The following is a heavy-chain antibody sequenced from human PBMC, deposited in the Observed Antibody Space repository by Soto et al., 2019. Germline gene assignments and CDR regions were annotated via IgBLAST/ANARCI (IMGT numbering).Heavy chain of an antibody. Sequence: QVLLVQSGAEVKKPGSSVKVTCKASGGTFSSYTISWVRQAPGQGLEYMGGITPIFGTATYTQSFQDRVTITADESTSTVYMELRSLRSDDTAVYYCTRGVTANYMGGDAFEFWGQGTMVTVSS. J-gene: IGHJ3*01. V-gene: IGHV1-69*01. CDR2: ITPIFGTA. D-gene: IGHD1-7*01. CDR1: GGTFSSYT. CDR3: TRGVTANYMGGDAFEF.